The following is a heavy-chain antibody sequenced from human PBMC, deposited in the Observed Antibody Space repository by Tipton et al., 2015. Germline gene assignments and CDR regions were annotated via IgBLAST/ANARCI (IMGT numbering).Heavy chain of an antibody. D-gene: IGHD3-10*01. CDR3: ARKPVVRGAYYYFDY. CDR1: GYFISSGHY. J-gene: IGHJ4*02. Sequence: TLSLTCSVSGYFISSGHYWGWIRQIPGKGLEWIASIHYGGNTHYNPSLMSRVTISVDTSKNQFSLTLNSVTAADTAFYYCARKPVVRGAYYYFDYWGQGTLVTVSS. CDR2: IHYGGNT. V-gene: IGHV4-38-2*02.